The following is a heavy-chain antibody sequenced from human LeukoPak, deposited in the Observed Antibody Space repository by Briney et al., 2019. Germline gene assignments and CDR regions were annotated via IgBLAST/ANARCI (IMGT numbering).Heavy chain of an antibody. CDR2: ISSSGGRT. J-gene: IGHJ4*02. CDR3: VKGRYSNSWYSSDY. D-gene: IGHD6-13*01. V-gene: IGHV3-64D*09. CDR1: GFTFSSYA. Sequence: GGSLRLSCSASGFTFSSYAMHWVRQAPGKGLEYVSAISSSGGRTYYADSVRGRFTISRDNSKNTLYLQMSSLRAENTAVYYCVKGRYSNSWYSSDYWGQGTLVTVSS.